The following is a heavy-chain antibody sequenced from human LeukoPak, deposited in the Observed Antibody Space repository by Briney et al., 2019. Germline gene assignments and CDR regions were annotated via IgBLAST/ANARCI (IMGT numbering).Heavy chain of an antibody. CDR1: GFIFSSYG. J-gene: IGHJ4*02. Sequence: GGSLRLSCATSGFIFSSYGMHWVRQAPGKGLEWVAVISYDGSNKYYADSVKGRFTISRDNSKNTLYLQMNSLRAEDTAVYYCARDRELLFDYWGQGTLVTVSS. V-gene: IGHV3-30*03. D-gene: IGHD3-10*01. CDR3: ARDRELLFDY. CDR2: ISYDGSNK.